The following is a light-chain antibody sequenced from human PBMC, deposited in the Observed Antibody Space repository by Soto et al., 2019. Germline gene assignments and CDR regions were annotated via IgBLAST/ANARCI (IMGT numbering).Light chain of an antibody. CDR3: QQCDSTPQT. V-gene: IGKV1-39*01. CDR2: TTS. Sequence: DIQMTQSPSSLSAYVGDRVTITCRASQSINSHLNWYQQKTGKPPKLLIHTTSSLQSGVPSRFSGSGTGTDFTLTISSLQPEDFATYYCQQCDSTPQTFGGGTKVDI. J-gene: IGKJ4*01. CDR1: QSINSH.